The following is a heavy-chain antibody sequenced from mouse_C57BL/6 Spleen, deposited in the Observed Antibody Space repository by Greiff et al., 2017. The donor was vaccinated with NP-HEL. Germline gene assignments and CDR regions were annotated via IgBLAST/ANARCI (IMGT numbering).Heavy chain of an antibody. CDR2: IYPRDGST. CDR3: ARPITTVVATPFDY. CDR1: GYTFTSYD. V-gene: IGHV1-85*01. Sequence: QVQLQQSGPELVKPGASVKLSCKASGYTFTSYDINWVKQRPGQGLEWIGWIYPRDGSTKYNEKFKGKATLTVDTSSSTAYMELHSLTSEDSAVYFCARPITTVVATPFDYWGQGTTLTVSS. D-gene: IGHD1-1*01. J-gene: IGHJ2*01.